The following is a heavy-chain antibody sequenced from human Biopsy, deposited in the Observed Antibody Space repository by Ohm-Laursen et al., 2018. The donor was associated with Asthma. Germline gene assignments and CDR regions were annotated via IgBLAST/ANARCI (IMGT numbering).Heavy chain of an antibody. J-gene: IGHJ4*02. CDR1: GFSFDDCA. D-gene: IGHD6-19*01. CDR3: GRDMGGFGSGWFPVEF. Sequence: SLRLSCTASGFSFDDCAMSWVRQAPGKGLDWVSGINWNGGSTGYADSVKGRFTISRDNAKNSLYLQMNSLRAEDTALYHCGRDMGGFGSGWFPVEFWGQGTLVTVSS. CDR2: INWNGGST. V-gene: IGHV3-20*01.